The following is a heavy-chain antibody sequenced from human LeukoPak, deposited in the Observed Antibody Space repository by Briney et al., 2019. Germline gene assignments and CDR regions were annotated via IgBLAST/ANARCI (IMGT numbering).Heavy chain of an antibody. CDR1: GFTFSSYG. CDR2: IAYGGSYK. J-gene: IGHJ4*02. D-gene: IGHD6-19*01. CDR3: AKDGPVAVAGPDY. Sequence: PGRSLRLSCAASGFTFSSYGMHWVRQAPGKGLEWVAVIAYGGSYKYYADSVKGRFTISRDNSKNTLFLQMNSLKAEDTAVYYCAKDGPVAVAGPDYWGQGILVTVSS. V-gene: IGHV3-30*18.